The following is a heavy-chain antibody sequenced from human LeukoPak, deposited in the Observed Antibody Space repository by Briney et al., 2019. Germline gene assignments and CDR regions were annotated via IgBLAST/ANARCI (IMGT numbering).Heavy chain of an antibody. D-gene: IGHD3-10*01. CDR2: IYTSGST. Sequence: SETLSLTCTVSGGSISSGSYYWSWIRQPAGKGLEWIGRIYTSGSTNYNPSLKSRVTISVDTSKNQFSLKLSSVTAADTAVYYCARANYHGSGSAGGYYYYMDVWGKGTTVTISS. CDR1: GGSISSGSYY. J-gene: IGHJ6*03. CDR3: ARANYHGSGSAGGYYYYMDV. V-gene: IGHV4-61*02.